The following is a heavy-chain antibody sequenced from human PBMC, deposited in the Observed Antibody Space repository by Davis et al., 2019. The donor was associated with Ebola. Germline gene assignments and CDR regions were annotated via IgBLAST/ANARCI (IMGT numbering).Heavy chain of an antibody. V-gene: IGHV1-3*01. D-gene: IGHD4-11*01. J-gene: IGHJ6*02. CDR2: INGGNGNT. CDR1: GYTFTNYA. CDR3: AREMTTLGYDYYYGMDV. Sequence: APVKVSCKASGYTFTNYAMHWARQAPGQRLEWMGWINGGNGNTKYSQKFQVRVTITRDTSASTAYMELSSLRSEDTAVYYCAREMTTLGYDYYYGMDVWGQGTTVTVS.